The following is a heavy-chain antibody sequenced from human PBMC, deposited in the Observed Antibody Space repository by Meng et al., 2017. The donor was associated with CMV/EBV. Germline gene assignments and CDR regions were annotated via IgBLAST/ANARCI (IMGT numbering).Heavy chain of an antibody. CDR2: IYYSGST. CDR1: GGSISSYY. CDR3: ARDSSSLYYYYYGMDV. Sequence: GSLRLSCTVSGGSISSYYWSWIRQPPGKGLEWSGYIYYSGSTNYKPSLKSRVTISVDKSKNQFSLKLSSVTAADTAVYYCARDSSSLYYYYYGMDVWGQGTTVTVSS. D-gene: IGHD6-6*01. V-gene: IGHV4-59*01. J-gene: IGHJ6*02.